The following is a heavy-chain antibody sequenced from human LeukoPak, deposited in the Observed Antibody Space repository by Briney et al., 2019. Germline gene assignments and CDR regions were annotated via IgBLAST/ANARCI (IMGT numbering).Heavy chain of an antibody. Sequence: ASVKVSCKASGYTFTSYYMHWVRQAPGQGLEWMGIINPSGGSTSYAQKFQGRVTMTRDTSISTAYMELSRLRSDDTAVYYCARDLEVVVVPAAKPVYYYYGMDVWGQGTTVTVSS. CDR2: INPSGGST. CDR3: ARDLEVVVVPAAKPVYYYYGMDV. D-gene: IGHD2-2*01. CDR1: GYTFTSYY. V-gene: IGHV1-46*01. J-gene: IGHJ6*02.